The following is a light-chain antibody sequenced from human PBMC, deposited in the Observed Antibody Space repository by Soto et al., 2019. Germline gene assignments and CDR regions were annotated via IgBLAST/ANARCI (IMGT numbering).Light chain of an antibody. V-gene: IGKV3-20*01. J-gene: IGKJ1*01. CDR1: QSVSGSD. CDR2: GVS. CDR3: QQYNNWPPWT. Sequence: EVVLTQSPGTLSLSPGERTTLSCRASQSVSGSDLAWYQQKPGQAPRLLISGVSNRATGTPDRFSGSGSGTDFTLTISSLEPEDFAVFYCQQYNNWPPWTFGQGTKVDIK.